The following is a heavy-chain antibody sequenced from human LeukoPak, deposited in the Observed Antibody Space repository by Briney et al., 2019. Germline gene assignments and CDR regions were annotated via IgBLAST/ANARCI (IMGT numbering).Heavy chain of an antibody. CDR2: IIPIFGTA. Sequence: SVKVSCKASGGTFSSYAISWVRHAPGQGLEWMGGIIPIFGTANYAQKFQGRVTITTDESTSTAYMELSSLRSEDTAVYYCARSPDILTGYYYFDYWGQGTLVTVSS. V-gene: IGHV1-69*05. CDR1: GGTFSSYA. J-gene: IGHJ4*02. CDR3: ARSPDILTGYYYFDY. D-gene: IGHD3-9*01.